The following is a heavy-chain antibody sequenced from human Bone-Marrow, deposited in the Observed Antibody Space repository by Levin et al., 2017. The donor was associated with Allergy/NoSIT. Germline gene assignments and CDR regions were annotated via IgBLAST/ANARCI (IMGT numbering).Heavy chain of an antibody. Sequence: GESLKISCTASGFTFSSYAMHWVRQAPGKGLEWVAVISYDGSNKYYADSVKGRFTISRDNSKNTLYLQMNSLRAEDTAVYYCARGRRGSGRYYPALWYWGQGTLVTVSS. CDR2: ISYDGSNK. V-gene: IGHV3-30-3*01. D-gene: IGHD3-10*01. CDR1: GFTFSSYA. CDR3: ARGRRGSGRYYPALWY. J-gene: IGHJ4*02.